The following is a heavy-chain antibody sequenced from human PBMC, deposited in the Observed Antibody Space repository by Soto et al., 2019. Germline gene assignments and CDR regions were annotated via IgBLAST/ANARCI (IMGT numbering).Heavy chain of an antibody. CDR1: GGSISSGDYY. CDR2: IYYSGST. D-gene: IGHD5-18*01. Sequence: LSETLSLTCTVSGGSISSGDYYWSWIRQPPGKGLEWIGYIYYSGSTYYNPSLKSRVTISVDTSKNQFSLKLSSVTAADTAVYYCARVDSYGSVFDYWGQGTLVTVSS. J-gene: IGHJ4*02. V-gene: IGHV4-30-4*01. CDR3: ARVDSYGSVFDY.